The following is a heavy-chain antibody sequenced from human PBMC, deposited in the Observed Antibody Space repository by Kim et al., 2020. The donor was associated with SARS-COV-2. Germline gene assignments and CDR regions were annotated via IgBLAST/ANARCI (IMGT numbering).Heavy chain of an antibody. D-gene: IGHD3-3*01. CDR3: ARSITIFGVVITFDY. Sequence: PSLKSRVTISVDKSENQFSLKLSSVTAADTAVYYCARSITIFGVVITFDYWGQGTLVTVSS. J-gene: IGHJ4*02. V-gene: IGHV4-4*02.